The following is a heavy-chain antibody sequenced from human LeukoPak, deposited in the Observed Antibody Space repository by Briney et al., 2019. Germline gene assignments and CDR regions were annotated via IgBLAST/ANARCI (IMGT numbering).Heavy chain of an antibody. CDR1: GFTFSSYS. Sequence: GGSLRLSCAASGFTFSSYSMNWVRQAPGKGLEWVSSISSSSSYIYYADSVKGRFTISRDNAKNSLYLQMNSLRAEDTAVYYCARDRNGLLWFGELSPDYYYYYGKDVWGQGTTVTVSS. CDR3: ARDRNGLLWFGELSPDYYYYYGKDV. V-gene: IGHV3-21*01. D-gene: IGHD3-10*01. J-gene: IGHJ6*02. CDR2: ISSSSSYI.